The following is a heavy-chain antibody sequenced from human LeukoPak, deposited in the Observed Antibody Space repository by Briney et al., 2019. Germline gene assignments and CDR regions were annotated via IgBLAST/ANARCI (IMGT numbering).Heavy chain of an antibody. D-gene: IGHD2-2*01. CDR1: GGSMRNYY. V-gene: IGHV4-59*01. J-gene: IGHJ4*02. Sequence: SETLSLTCAVSGGSMRNYYWSWIRQPPGKGLEWIGYTYDSGSSSYNPSLRSRVSISTDTSKIQFSLNLSSVTAADTAVYYCARGWASSWYYFDFWGQGTLVTVSS. CDR2: TYDSGSS. CDR3: ARGWASSWYYFDF.